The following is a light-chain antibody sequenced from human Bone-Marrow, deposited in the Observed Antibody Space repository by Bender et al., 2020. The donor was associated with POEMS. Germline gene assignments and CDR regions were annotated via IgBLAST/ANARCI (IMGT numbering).Light chain of an antibody. CDR1: SSNIGTNP. Sequence: QSVLTQPPSASGTPGQRVTISCSGSSSNIGTNPVNWYQQLPGTAPKLLIYINNQRPSGVPDRFSGSKSGTSASLAISGLQSEDEADYYCQSYDSSLSGFVIFGGGTKLTVL. CDR2: INN. CDR3: QSYDSSLSGFVI. J-gene: IGLJ2*01. V-gene: IGLV1-44*01.